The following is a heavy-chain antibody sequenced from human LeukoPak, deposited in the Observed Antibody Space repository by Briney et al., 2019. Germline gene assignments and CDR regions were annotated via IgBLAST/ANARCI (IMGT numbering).Heavy chain of an antibody. CDR1: GFTFSSYA. V-gene: IGHV3-23*01. J-gene: IGHJ4*02. D-gene: IGHD6-13*01. Sequence: GGSLRLSCAASGFTFSSYAMSWVRQAPGKGLEWVSAISGSGGSTYYADSVKGRFTISRDNSKNTLYLQMNSLRAEDTAVYYCAKDRRRGSSSWYPKSYFDCWGQGTLVTVSS. CDR3: AKDRRRGSSSWYPKSYFDC. CDR2: ISGSGGST.